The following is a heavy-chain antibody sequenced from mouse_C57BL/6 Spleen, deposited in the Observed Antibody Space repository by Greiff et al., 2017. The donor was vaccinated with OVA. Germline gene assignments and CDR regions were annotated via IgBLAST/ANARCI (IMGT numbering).Heavy chain of an antibody. J-gene: IGHJ2*01. CDR1: GYTFTSYW. CDR3: ARGDGSSYAADY. D-gene: IGHD1-1*01. CDR2: IHPNSGST. Sequence: QVHVKQPGAELVKPGASVKLSCKASGYTFTSYWMHWVKQRPGQGLEWIGMIHPNSGSTNYNEKFKSKATLTVDKSSSTAYMQLSSLTSEDSAVYYCARGDGSSYAADYWGQGTTLTVSS. V-gene: IGHV1-64*01.